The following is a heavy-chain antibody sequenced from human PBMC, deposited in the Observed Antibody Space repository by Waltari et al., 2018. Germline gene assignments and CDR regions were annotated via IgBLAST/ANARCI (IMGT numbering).Heavy chain of an antibody. Sequence: QLQLVQSGAELKRPGSSLTVSCEASGAPFSTSRISWVRQAPGQGLEWMGGIIPIFGTANYAQKFKGRVTITADESTSTAYMELSSLRSEDAAVYYCARGRYGDSHYFDYWGQGTLVTVSS. CDR3: ARGRYGDSHYFDY. J-gene: IGHJ4*02. D-gene: IGHD4-17*01. CDR1: GAPFSTSR. CDR2: IIPIFGTA. V-gene: IGHV1-69*01.